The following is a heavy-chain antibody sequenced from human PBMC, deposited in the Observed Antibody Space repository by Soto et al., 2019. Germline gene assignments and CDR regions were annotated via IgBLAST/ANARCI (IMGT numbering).Heavy chain of an antibody. D-gene: IGHD4-17*01. V-gene: IGHV3-30-3*01. CDR2: ISYDGSNK. CDR3: ARDMILYGDYEAHVDY. J-gene: IGHJ4*02. CDR1: GFTFSSYA. Sequence: GGSLRLSCAASGFTFSSYAMHWVRQAPGKGLEWVAVISYDGSNKYYADSVKGRFTISRDNSKNTLYLQMNSLRAEDTAVYYCARDMILYGDYEAHVDYWGQGTLVTVSS.